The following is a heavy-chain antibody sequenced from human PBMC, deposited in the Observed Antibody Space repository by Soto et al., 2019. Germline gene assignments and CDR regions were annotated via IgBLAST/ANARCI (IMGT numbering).Heavy chain of an antibody. CDR1: GFTFSDYV. V-gene: IGHV3-23*01. CDR3: ASRRPRDQYYYYYYGMDV. D-gene: IGHD2-21*02. CDR2: IGRGDDK. J-gene: IGHJ6*02. Sequence: PGGSLRLSCEASGFTFSDYVMNWVRQGPGKGLEWVSTIGRGDDKYYADSVKGRFTISRDTSTSTAYMELSSLRSEDTAVYYCASRRPRDQYYYYYYGMDVWGQGTTVTVSS.